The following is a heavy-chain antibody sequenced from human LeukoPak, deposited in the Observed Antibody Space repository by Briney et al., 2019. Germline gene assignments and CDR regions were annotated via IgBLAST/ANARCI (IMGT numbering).Heavy chain of an antibody. CDR3: AKAPPDSYYYYYGMDV. D-gene: IGHD5-18*01. Sequence: PGGSLRLSCAASGFTFSGYAMTWVRQAPGKGLEWVSAISGRGGSTYYADSVEGRFTISRDNSKNTLYLQMNSLRAEDTAVYYCAKAPPDSYYYYYGMDVWGQGTTVTVSS. V-gene: IGHV3-23*01. J-gene: IGHJ6*02. CDR1: GFTFSGYA. CDR2: ISGRGGST.